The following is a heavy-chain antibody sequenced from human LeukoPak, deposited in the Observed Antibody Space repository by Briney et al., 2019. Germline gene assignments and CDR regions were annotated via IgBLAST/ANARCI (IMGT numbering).Heavy chain of an antibody. J-gene: IGHJ4*02. V-gene: IGHV3-7*01. CDR3: ARDAVRGGDCDF. Sequence: PGGSLRLSCAASGFTFSSYSMKWVRQAPGGGPEWLANINKDGSEEYYADSVKGRFTISRDNAKNSLYLQMNSLRAEDTAVYYCARDAVRGGDCDFWGQGTLVAVSS. D-gene: IGHD2-21*02. CDR1: GFTFSSYS. CDR2: INKDGSEE.